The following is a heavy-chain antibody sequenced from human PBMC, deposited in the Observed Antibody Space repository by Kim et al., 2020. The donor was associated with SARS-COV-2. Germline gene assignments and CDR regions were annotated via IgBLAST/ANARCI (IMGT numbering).Heavy chain of an antibody. CDR3: AKESRRLKYSYGYYYYYGMDV. D-gene: IGHD5-18*01. V-gene: IGHV3-43*02. Sequence: GGSLRLSCAASGFTFDDYAMHWVRQAPGKGLEWVSLISGDGGSTYYADSVKGRFTISRDNSKNSLYLQMNSLRTEDTALYYCAKESRRLKYSYGYYYYYGMDVWGQGATVTVSS. CDR2: ISGDGGST. CDR1: GFTFDDYA. J-gene: IGHJ6*02.